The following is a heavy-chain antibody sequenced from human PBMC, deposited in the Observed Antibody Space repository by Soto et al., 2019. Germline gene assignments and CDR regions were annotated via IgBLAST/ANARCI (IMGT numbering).Heavy chain of an antibody. J-gene: IGHJ6*02. Sequence: PGGSLRLSCAASGFTFSSYGMHWVRQAPGKGLEWVAVISYDGSNKYYADSVKGRFTISRDNSKNTLYLQMNSLRAEDTAVYYCAKDLRPWMRIYGMDVWGQGTTVTVSS. CDR3: AKDLRPWMRIYGMDV. CDR1: GFTFSSYG. CDR2: ISYDGSNK. V-gene: IGHV3-30*18. D-gene: IGHD5-12*01.